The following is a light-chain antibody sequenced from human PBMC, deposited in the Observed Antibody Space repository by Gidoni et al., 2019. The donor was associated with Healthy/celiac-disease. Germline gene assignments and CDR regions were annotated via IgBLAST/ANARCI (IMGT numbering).Light chain of an antibody. Sequence: EIVMTPSPATLSVSPGERATLSCRASQSVSSNLAWYQQKPGQAPRLLISGASTRATGIPARFSGSGSGTEFTLTISSLQSEDFAVYYCQQYNNGPPWTFXQXTKVEIK. CDR3: QQYNNGPPWT. V-gene: IGKV3-15*01. CDR1: QSVSSN. J-gene: IGKJ1*01. CDR2: GAS.